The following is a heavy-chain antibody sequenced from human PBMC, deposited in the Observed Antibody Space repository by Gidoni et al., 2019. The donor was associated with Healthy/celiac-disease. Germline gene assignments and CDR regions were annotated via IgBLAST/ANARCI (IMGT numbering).Heavy chain of an antibody. D-gene: IGHD4-17*01. J-gene: IGHJ4*02. Sequence: EVQLVESGGGLVQPGGSLRLSCAASGFTFSSYWMHWVRQAPGQGLVWVSRINSDGSSTSYADSVKGRFTISRDNAKNTLYLQMNSLRAEDTAVYYCARDGYGGKYYFDYWGQGTLVTVSS. CDR2: INSDGSST. V-gene: IGHV3-74*01. CDR1: GFTFSSYW. CDR3: ARDGYGGKYYFDY.